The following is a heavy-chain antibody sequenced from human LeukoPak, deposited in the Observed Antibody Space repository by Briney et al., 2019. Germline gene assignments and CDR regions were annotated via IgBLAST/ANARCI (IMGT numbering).Heavy chain of an antibody. CDR2: INSDGSST. V-gene: IGHV3-74*01. J-gene: IGHJ4*02. Sequence: GGSLRLSCAASRFTFSSYWMHWVRQAPGKGLVWVSRINSDGSSTSYADSVKGRFTISRDNAKNTLYLQMNSLRAEDTAVYYCARASAAGDFDFWGQGTLVTVSS. CDR3: ARASAAGDFDF. CDR1: RFTFSSYW. D-gene: IGHD6-19*01.